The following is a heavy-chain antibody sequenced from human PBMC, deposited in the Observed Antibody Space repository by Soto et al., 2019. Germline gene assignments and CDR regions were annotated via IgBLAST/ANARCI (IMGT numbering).Heavy chain of an antibody. Sequence: QLQLQESGPGLVKPSETLSLTCSVSGDSINSDNYYWGWIRQPPGKGLEWIGSIYYRGNTYYNPSLTTRVTISLDKSKGQFSLKLNSVTAADSAVYFCARLEGLATISYYFDYWGQGTLVTVSS. D-gene: IGHD3-9*01. CDR3: ARLEGLATISYYFDY. CDR1: GDSINSDNYY. V-gene: IGHV4-39*01. CDR2: IYYRGNT. J-gene: IGHJ4*02.